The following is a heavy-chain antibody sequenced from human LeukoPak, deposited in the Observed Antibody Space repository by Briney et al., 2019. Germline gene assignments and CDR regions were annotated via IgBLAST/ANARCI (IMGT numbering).Heavy chain of an antibody. D-gene: IGHD3-3*01. CDR2: IYYSGST. V-gene: IGHV4-30-4*08. CDR1: GGSISSGDYY. J-gene: IGHJ4*02. CDR3: AREYDFWSGYLN. Sequence: SQTLSLTCTVSGGSISSGDYYWRWIRQPPGKGLEWIGYIYYSGSTYYNPSLKSRVTISVDTSKNQFSLKRSSVTAADTAVYYCAREYDFWSGYLNWGQGTLVTVST.